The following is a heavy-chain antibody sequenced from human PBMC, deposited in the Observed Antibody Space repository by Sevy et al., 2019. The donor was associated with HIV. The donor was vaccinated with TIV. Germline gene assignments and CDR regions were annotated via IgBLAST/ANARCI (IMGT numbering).Heavy chain of an antibody. CDR1: GYTLTKLP. V-gene: IGHV1-24*01. D-gene: IGHD3-3*01. CDR3: ATLDFWSENPFYGTDV. CDR2: FDPEDGET. J-gene: IGHJ6*02. Sequence: ASVKVSCKVSGYTLTKLPMHWVRQAPGKGLEWMGGFDPEDGETIYAQRFQGRVTMTEDTSTDTAYMKLSSLRSEDTAVYYCATLDFWSENPFYGTDVWGQGTTVTVSS.